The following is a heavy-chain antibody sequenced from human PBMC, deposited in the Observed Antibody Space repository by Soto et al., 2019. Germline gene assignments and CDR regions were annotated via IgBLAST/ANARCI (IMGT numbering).Heavy chain of an antibody. D-gene: IGHD3-10*01. CDR3: TRDRYYSGSGSYYLDAFDI. V-gene: IGHV3-49*04. CDR1: GFTFGDFA. J-gene: IGHJ3*02. Sequence: GGSLRLSCRGSGFTFGDFAMIWVGQAPGKGLEWVGFIRSKAYGGTTEYAASVKGRFTISRDDSKSIAYLQMSSLKTEDTALYYCTRDRYYSGSGSYYLDAFDIWGHGTMVTVSS. CDR2: IRSKAYGGTT.